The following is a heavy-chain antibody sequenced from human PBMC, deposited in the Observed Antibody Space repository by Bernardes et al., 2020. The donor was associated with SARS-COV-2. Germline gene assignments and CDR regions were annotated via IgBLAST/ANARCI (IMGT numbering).Heavy chain of an antibody. Sequence: SLKISCKGSGYSFTNYWISWVRQMPGKGLEWMGKIDPSDSYINDSPSFQGHVSMSVDTSISTAYLQWSSLKASDTAMYYCARLGGSGSYDGFDLWGQGTLVTVSS. D-gene: IGHD3-10*01. CDR1: GYSFTNYW. J-gene: IGHJ3*01. CDR2: IDPSDSYI. V-gene: IGHV5-10-1*01. CDR3: ARLGGSGSYDGFDL.